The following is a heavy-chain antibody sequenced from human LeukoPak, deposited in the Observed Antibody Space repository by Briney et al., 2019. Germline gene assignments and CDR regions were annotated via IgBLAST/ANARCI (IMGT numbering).Heavy chain of an antibody. J-gene: IGHJ6*03. CDR3: AKGGREVPAAMIPYYYYYYMDV. Sequence: GGSLRLSCAASGFTFSSYGMSWVRQAPGKGLEWVSAISGSGGSTYYADSVKGRFTISRDNSKNTLYLQMNSLRAEDTAVYYCAKGGREVPAAMIPYYYYYYMDVWGKGTTVTISS. D-gene: IGHD2-2*01. V-gene: IGHV3-23*01. CDR2: ISGSGGST. CDR1: GFTFSSYG.